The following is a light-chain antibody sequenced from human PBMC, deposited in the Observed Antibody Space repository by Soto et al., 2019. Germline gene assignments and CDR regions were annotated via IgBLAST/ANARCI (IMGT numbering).Light chain of an antibody. CDR3: AAWDDSLNGVV. V-gene: IGLV1-44*01. Sequence: QSVLTQPPSASGTPGQRVTISCSGSSFNVGGNTVNWYQQVTGTAPKLLINSNNQRPSGVPDRFSGSKSDTSASLAISGLQSEDEADYYCAAWDDSLNGVVFGGGTK. CDR1: SFNVGGNT. CDR2: SNN. J-gene: IGLJ2*01.